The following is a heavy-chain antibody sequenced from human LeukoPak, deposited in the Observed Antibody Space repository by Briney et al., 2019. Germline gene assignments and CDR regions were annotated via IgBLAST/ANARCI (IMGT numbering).Heavy chain of an antibody. CDR1: GYTFASYG. J-gene: IGHJ4*02. D-gene: IGHD1-7*01. CDR3: AKTNYNWNYYFDC. Sequence: ASVKVSCKASGYTFASYGISWVRQAPGQGLEWMGWISAYNGDTNYAQKLQGRVTMTTDTSTSTAYMELRSLRSDDAAVYYCAKTNYNWNYYFDCWGQGTLVTVSS. V-gene: IGHV1-18*01. CDR2: ISAYNGDT.